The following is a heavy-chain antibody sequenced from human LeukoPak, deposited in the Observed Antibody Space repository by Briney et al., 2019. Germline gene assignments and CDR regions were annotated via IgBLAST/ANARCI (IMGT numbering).Heavy chain of an antibody. J-gene: IGHJ4*02. V-gene: IGHV3-30*02. D-gene: IGHD1-7*01. Sequence: SVKGRFTISRDNSKNTLYLQMNSLRAEDTAVYYCAKDELHPPNSPLDYWGQGTLVTVSS. CDR3: AKDELHPPNSPLDY.